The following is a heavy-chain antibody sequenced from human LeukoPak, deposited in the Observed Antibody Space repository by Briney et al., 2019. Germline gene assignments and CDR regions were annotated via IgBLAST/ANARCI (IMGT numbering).Heavy chain of an antibody. D-gene: IGHD5-12*01. CDR3: ARGVESGYGFEIYY. CDR1: GYTFTTYG. CDR2: ISAYNGNT. Sequence: ASVKVSCKASGYTFTTYGISWVRQAPGQGLEWLGWISAYNGNTNYAQKLQGRVTLTTDTSTRTAYMELRSLRSDDTALYYCARGVESGYGFEIYYWGQGTLVTVSA. J-gene: IGHJ4*02. V-gene: IGHV1-18*01.